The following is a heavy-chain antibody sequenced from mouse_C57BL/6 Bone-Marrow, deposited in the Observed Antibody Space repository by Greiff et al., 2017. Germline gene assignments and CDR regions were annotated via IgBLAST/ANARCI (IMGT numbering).Heavy chain of an antibody. CDR2: IYPRSGNT. V-gene: IGHV1-81*01. Sequence: QVQLQQSGAELARPGASVKLSCKASGYTFTSYGISWVKQRTGQGLEWIGEIYPRSGNTYYNEKFKGKATLTAEKSSSTAYMELRSLTSEDSAVYFCARGTTVVATGEDWVAYWGQGTLVTVSA. D-gene: IGHD1-1*01. J-gene: IGHJ3*01. CDR1: GYTFTSYG. CDR3: ARGTTVVATGEDWVAY.